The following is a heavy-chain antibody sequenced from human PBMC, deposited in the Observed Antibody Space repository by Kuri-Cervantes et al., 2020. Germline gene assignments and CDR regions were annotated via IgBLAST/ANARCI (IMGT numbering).Heavy chain of an antibody. CDR3: GRAVGGQLPEYYYYYMDV. CDR2: IYSGAGT. V-gene: IGHV3-53*01. J-gene: IGHJ6*03. CDR1: GFTVSSTY. Sequence: GESLKISCAASGFTVSSTYMSWVRQAPGKGLESISLIYSGAGTYYADSVKGRFSISRHNSRNTLYLQMDSLRAEDTAVYYCGRAVGGQLPEYYYYYMDVWGKGTTVTVSS. D-gene: IGHD5-24*01.